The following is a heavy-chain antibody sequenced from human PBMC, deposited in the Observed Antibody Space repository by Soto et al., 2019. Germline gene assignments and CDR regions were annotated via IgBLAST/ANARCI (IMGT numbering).Heavy chain of an antibody. D-gene: IGHD3-22*01. CDR3: AKDLNYYDSRGYYYPIDY. CDR1: GFTFSSYG. V-gene: IGHV3-30*18. Sequence: QVQLVESGGGVVQPGRSLRLSCAASGFTFSSYGMHWVRQAPGKGLEWVAVISYDGSNKYYADSVKGRFTISRDNSKNTLYLQMNSLRAEDTAVYYCAKDLNYYDSRGYYYPIDYWGQGTLVTVSS. J-gene: IGHJ4*02. CDR2: ISYDGSNK.